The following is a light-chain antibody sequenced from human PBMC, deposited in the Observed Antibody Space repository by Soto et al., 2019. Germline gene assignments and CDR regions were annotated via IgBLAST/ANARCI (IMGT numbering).Light chain of an antibody. CDR1: SSNIGGNS. Sequence: QSVLTQPPSASGAPGQRVTISCSGSSSNIGGNSVSWYQQLPGTAPKLLIYRNDQRPSGVPDRFSGSTSGTTASLAISGLRSEDEADYYCAAWDDSLSGFYVFGTGTKVTVL. J-gene: IGLJ1*01. V-gene: IGLV1-47*01. CDR3: AAWDDSLSGFYV. CDR2: RND.